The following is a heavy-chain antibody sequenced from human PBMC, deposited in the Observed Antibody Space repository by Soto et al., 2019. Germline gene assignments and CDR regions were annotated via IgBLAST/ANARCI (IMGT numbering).Heavy chain of an antibody. CDR3: ARGRRGCSGCSCPYFDY. D-gene: IGHD2-15*01. V-gene: IGHV4-34*01. CDR1: GGSFSGYY. J-gene: IGHJ4*02. CDR2: INHSGST. Sequence: QVQLQQWGAGLLKPSETLSLTCAVYGGSFSGYYWSWIRQPPGKGLEWIGEINHSGSTNYNPSIKSRVTISVDTSKTQFSLKLSSVTAADTAVYYCARGRRGCSGCSCPYFDYWGQGTMVTVSS.